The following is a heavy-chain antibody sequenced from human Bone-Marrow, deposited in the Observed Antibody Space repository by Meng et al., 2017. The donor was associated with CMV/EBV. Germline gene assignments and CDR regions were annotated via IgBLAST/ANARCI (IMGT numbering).Heavy chain of an antibody. CDR3: ATTVAGDYFDY. CDR2: INHSGST. V-gene: IGHV4-34*01. D-gene: IGHD6-19*01. Sequence: SETLSLTCAVYGGSFSGYYWSWIRQPPGKGLEWIGEINHSGSTNYNPSLKSRVTISVDTSKNQFSLKLSSVTAADTAVYYCATTVAGDYFDYWGQGTLVTVSS. CDR1: GGSFSGYY. J-gene: IGHJ4*02.